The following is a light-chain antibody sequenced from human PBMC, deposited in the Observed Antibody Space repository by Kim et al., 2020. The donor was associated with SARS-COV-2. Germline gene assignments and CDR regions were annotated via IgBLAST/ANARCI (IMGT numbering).Light chain of an antibody. V-gene: IGKV1-33*01. J-gene: IGKJ5*01. CDR2: DAS. CDR1: QDIGNY. Sequence: SASVGDRVPITSQASQDIGNYLSWYQQKPGKAPKVLTNDASNLETGVPSRFSGSGSGTDFTFPITSLQPEDMATYFCQQYSYLITFGQRTRLGIK. CDR3: QQYSYLIT.